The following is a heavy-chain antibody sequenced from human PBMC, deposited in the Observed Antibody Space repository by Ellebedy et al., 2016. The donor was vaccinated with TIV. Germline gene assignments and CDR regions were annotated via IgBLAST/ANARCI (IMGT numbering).Heavy chain of an antibody. CDR1: GFTFSSFA. CDR2: ISGSTGST. V-gene: IGHV3-23*01. Sequence: GESLKISXEASGFTFSSFAMHWIRQAPGKGLEWVSAISGSTGSTYYADSVKGRFTISRDNSKNTLYLQMNSLRADDTAVYYCGKTPGISLRFDCWGQGALVTVSS. CDR3: GKTPGISLRFDC. J-gene: IGHJ4*02. D-gene: IGHD3-3*02.